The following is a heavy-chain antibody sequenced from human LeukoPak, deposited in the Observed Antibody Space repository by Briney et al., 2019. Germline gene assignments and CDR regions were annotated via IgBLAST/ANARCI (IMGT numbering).Heavy chain of an antibody. Sequence: AGGSLRLSCAASGFTFSSYAMSWVRQAPGKGLEWVSAISGSGGSTYYADSVKGRFTISRDNSKNTLYLQMNSLRAEDTAVYYCAKDPGIAVAGTVDDAFDIWGQGTMVTVSS. CDR3: AKDPGIAVAGTVDDAFDI. D-gene: IGHD6-19*01. J-gene: IGHJ3*02. CDR1: GFTFSSYA. V-gene: IGHV3-23*01. CDR2: ISGSGGST.